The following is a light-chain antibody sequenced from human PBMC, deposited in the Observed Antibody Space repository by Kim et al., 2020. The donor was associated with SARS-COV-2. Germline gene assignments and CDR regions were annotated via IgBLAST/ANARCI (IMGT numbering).Light chain of an antibody. J-gene: IGKJ4*01. V-gene: IGKV3-15*01. CDR3: QQYNNRPYT. Sequence: EIVMTQSPVSLSVSPGERATLSCRASQSISSDLAWYQQKPGQSPRLLIYGASTRATGIPARFSGSGTATEFTLTISSLQSEDFAVYYCQQYNNRPYTFGGGTKVDIK. CDR1: QSISSD. CDR2: GAS.